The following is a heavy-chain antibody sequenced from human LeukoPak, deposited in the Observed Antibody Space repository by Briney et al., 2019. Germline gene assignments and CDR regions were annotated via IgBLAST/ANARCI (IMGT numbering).Heavy chain of an antibody. D-gene: IGHD3-3*01. Sequence: PSETLSLTCAVSGDSISNSFYYWGWIRQPPGKGLEWIGSIYYSGSTYYNPSLKSRVTISVDTSKNQFSLKLSSVTAADTAVYYCARHQGRVTNFDYRGQGTLVSVSS. V-gene: IGHV4-39*01. CDR3: ARHQGRVTNFDY. CDR2: IYYSGST. J-gene: IGHJ4*02. CDR1: GDSISNSFYY.